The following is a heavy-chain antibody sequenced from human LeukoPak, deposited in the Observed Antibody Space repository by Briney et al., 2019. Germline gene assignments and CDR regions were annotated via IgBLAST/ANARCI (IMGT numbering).Heavy chain of an antibody. CDR3: ARDLQTLGYCSSTSCYTGGYYYGMGV. CDR1: GYTFTGYY. CDR2: INPNSGGT. J-gene: IGHJ6*02. D-gene: IGHD2-2*02. Sequence: ASVKVSCKASGYTFTGYYMHWVRQAPGQGLEWMGWINPNSGGTNYAQKFQGRVTMTRDTSISTAYMELSRLRSDDTAVYYCARDLQTLGYCSSTSCYTGGYYYGMGVWGQGTTVTVSS. V-gene: IGHV1-2*02.